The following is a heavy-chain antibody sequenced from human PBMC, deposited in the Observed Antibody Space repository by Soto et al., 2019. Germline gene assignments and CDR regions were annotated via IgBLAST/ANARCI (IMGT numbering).Heavy chain of an antibody. CDR2: IIPIFGTA. V-gene: IGHV1-69*06. CDR1: GGTFSSYD. Sequence: QVQLVQSGAEVKKPGSSVKVSCKASGGTFSSYDISWVRQAPGQGLEWMGGIIPIFGTANYAQKFQGRVTITADKSTSTAYMELSSLRSEDTAVYYCASGPIDIVATITDYYYYGMDVWGQGTTVTVSS. J-gene: IGHJ6*02. CDR3: ASGPIDIVATITDYYYYGMDV. D-gene: IGHD5-12*01.